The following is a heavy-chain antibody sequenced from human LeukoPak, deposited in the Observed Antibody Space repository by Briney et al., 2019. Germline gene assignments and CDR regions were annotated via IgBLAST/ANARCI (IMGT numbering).Heavy chain of an antibody. D-gene: IGHD3-22*01. Sequence: PSETLSLTCTVSGGSISSGVYYWSWIRQHPGKGLEWIGYIYYSGSTYYNPSLKSRVTISVDTSKNQFSLKLSSVTAADTAVYYCARDGRHYYDSSGYYYTHAFDIWGQGTMVTVSS. CDR3: ARDGRHYYDSSGYYYTHAFDI. V-gene: IGHV4-31*03. CDR1: GGSISSGVYY. J-gene: IGHJ3*02. CDR2: IYYSGST.